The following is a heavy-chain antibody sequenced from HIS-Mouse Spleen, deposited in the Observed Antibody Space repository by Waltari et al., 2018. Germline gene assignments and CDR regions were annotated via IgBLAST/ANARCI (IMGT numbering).Heavy chain of an antibody. D-gene: IGHD6-19*01. CDR1: GFPFSRHV. CDR2: ISYDGSNK. CDR3: AKASSGWLDY. V-gene: IGHV3-30*18. Sequence: QVQLVDSGVGVVQPGRSLRLSCAASGFPFSRHVMHWVRQAPGKGLEWVAVISYDGSNKYYADSVKGRFTISRDNSKNTLYLQMNSLRAEDTAVYYCAKASSGWLDYWGQGTLVTVSS. J-gene: IGHJ4*02.